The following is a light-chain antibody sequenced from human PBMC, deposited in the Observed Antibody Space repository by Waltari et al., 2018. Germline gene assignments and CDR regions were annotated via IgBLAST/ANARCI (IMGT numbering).Light chain of an antibody. CDR3: QQYDNLPRT. V-gene: IGKV1-33*01. CDR1: QDISNY. Sequence: DIQMTQSPSSLSASVGDRVTITSQASQDISNYLNWYQQKPGKAPKLLIYDASNLGTGVPSRFSGSGSGTGFTFTISSLQPEDIATYFCQQYDNLPRTFGQGTKVEIK. J-gene: IGKJ1*01. CDR2: DAS.